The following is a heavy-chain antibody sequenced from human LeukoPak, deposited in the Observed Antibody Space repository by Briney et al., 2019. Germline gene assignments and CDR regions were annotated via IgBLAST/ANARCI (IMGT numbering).Heavy chain of an antibody. D-gene: IGHD6-13*01. V-gene: IGHV4-34*01. CDR3: ASSPGYSRG. CDR2: INHSGST. Sequence: SETLSLTCAVYGGSFSGYYWSWIRQPPGKGLEWIGEINHSGSTNYNPSLKSRVTISVDTSKNQLSLKLSSVTAADTAVYYCASSPGYSRGWGQGTLVIVSS. CDR1: GGSFSGYY. J-gene: IGHJ4*02.